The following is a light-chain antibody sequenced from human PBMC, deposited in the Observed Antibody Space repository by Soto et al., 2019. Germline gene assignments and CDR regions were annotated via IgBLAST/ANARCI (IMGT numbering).Light chain of an antibody. Sequence: EIVMTQSPATLSLSLXLSGTLSCXXSQSVSSNLAWYQQKPGQAPRLLIYGASTRATGIPARFSGSGSGTEFTLTISSLQSEDFAVYYCQQYNNWPPWTFGQGTKVDI. CDR1: QSVSSN. J-gene: IGKJ1*01. CDR2: GAS. CDR3: QQYNNWPPWT. V-gene: IGKV3-15*01.